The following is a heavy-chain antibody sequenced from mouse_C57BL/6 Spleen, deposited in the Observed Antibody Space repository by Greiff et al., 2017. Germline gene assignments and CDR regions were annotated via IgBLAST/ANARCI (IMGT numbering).Heavy chain of an antibody. D-gene: IGHD2-1*01. CDR1: GYTFTSYW. J-gene: IGHJ4*01. V-gene: IGHV1-69*01. CDR3: ARWIYYGNSYAMDY. CDR2: IDPSDSYT. Sequence: QVQLQQPGTELVKPGASVKLSCKASGYTFTSYWMHWVKQRPGQGLEWIGEIDPSDSYTNYNQKFKGKSTLTVDKSSSTAYMQLSSLTSEDSAVYYCARWIYYGNSYAMDYWGQGTSVTVSS.